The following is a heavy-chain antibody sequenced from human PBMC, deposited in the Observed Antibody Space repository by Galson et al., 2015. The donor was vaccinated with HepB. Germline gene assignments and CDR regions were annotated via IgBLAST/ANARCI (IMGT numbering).Heavy chain of an antibody. Sequence: SLRLSCATSGFIFGHHGMTWVRQAPGKGLEWVASINGRGSNRNYAESVKGRFSISRDNSKNTLFLEMNSLRAEDTAVYYRVKEGAWFGGDWFDPWGQGTLVIVS. V-gene: IGHV3-23*01. J-gene: IGHJ5*02. D-gene: IGHD3-16*01. CDR1: GFIFGHHG. CDR3: VKEGAWFGGDWFDP. CDR2: INGRGSNR.